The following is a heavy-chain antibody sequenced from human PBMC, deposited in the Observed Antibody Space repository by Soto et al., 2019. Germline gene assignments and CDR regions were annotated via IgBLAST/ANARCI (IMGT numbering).Heavy chain of an antibody. D-gene: IGHD3-10*01. V-gene: IGHV3-74*01. Sequence: EVQLVESGGGLVQPGGSLRLSCAASGFTFSSYWMHWVRQAPGKGLVWVSRINGDGSSTNYADSVKGRFTISRDNAKNTLYLQMNSLRAEDTAVYYCARGRQYGYYVDYWGQGNLVTVSS. J-gene: IGHJ4*02. CDR3: ARGRQYGYYVDY. CDR2: INGDGSST. CDR1: GFTFSSYW.